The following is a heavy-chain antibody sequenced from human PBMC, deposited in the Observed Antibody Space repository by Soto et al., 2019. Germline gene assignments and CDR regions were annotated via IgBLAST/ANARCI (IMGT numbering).Heavy chain of an antibody. J-gene: IGHJ4*02. CDR3: ARDRDSNTMTGFDY. Sequence: GSLRLSCAASGFTFSSYGMHWVRQAPGKGLEWVAVIWYDGSNKYYADYVKGRFTISRDNSKNTLYLQMNSLRAEDTAVYYCARDRDSNTMTGFDYWGQGTLVTVSS. V-gene: IGHV3-33*01. CDR1: GFTFSSYG. D-gene: IGHD3-9*01. CDR2: IWYDGSNK.